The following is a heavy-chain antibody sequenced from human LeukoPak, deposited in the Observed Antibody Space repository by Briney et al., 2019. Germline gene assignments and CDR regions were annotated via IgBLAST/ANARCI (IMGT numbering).Heavy chain of an antibody. CDR1: GYTLTELS. V-gene: IGHV1-24*01. Sequence: ASVKVSCKVSGYTLTELSMHWVRQAPGNGLEWMGGFDPEDGETIYAQKFQGRVTMTEDTSTVTAYMELSSLRSEDTAVYDCATDHCSSTSCYSEMRHWGQGTLVTVSS. D-gene: IGHD2-2*01. CDR3: ATDHCSSTSCYSEMRH. J-gene: IGHJ1*01. CDR2: FDPEDGET.